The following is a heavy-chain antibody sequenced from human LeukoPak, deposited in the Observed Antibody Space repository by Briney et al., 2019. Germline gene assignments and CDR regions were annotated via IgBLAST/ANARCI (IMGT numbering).Heavy chain of an antibody. CDR2: IKHSGST. D-gene: IGHD3-22*01. Sequence: SETLSLTCAVFGGSFSAYYWSWIRQPPGKGLEWIGEIKHSGSTNYNPSLKSRVTISVDTSKNQFSLKLSSVTAADTAVYYCARGLTMVVVGYIVSDWFDPWGQGTMVTVSS. J-gene: IGHJ5*02. V-gene: IGHV4-34*01. CDR3: ARGLTMVVVGYIVSDWFDP. CDR1: GGSFSAYY.